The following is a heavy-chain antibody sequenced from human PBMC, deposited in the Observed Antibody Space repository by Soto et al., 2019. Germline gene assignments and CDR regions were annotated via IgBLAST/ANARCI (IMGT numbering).Heavy chain of an antibody. CDR2: IIPIFGTA. Sequence: QVQLVQSGAEVKKPGSSVKVCCKASGGTFSSYAISWVRQAPGQGLEWMGGIIPIFGTANYAQKFQGRVTITADESTSTAYMELSSLRSEDTAVYHCARGGEQWLVQDWFDPWGQGTLVTVSS. J-gene: IGHJ5*02. V-gene: IGHV1-69*12. CDR1: GGTFSSYA. D-gene: IGHD6-19*01. CDR3: ARGGEQWLVQDWFDP.